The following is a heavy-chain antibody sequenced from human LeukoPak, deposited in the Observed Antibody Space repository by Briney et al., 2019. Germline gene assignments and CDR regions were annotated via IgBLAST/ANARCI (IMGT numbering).Heavy chain of an antibody. CDR2: IKQDGSEK. D-gene: IGHD5-18*01. CDR3: ARGYRDV. Sequence: GGSLRLSCAASGFTFSRHWMSWVRQAPGKGLEWVANIKQDGSEKFYEDSVKGRFTISRDNAKNTLYLQMNSLRDEDTAVYYCARGYRDVWGQGTTVTVSS. V-gene: IGHV3-7*04. CDR1: GFTFSRHW. J-gene: IGHJ6*02.